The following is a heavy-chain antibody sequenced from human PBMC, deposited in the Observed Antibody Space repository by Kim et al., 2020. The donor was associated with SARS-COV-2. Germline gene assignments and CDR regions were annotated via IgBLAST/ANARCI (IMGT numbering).Heavy chain of an antibody. V-gene: IGHV1-2*06. Sequence: ASVKVSCKASGYTFTGYYMHWVRQAPGQGLEWMGRINPNSGGTNYAQKFQGRVTMTRDTSISTAYMELSRLRSDDTAVYYCARGYCSSTSCYTPYYYGMDVWGQGTTVTVSS. J-gene: IGHJ6*02. CDR1: GYTFTGYY. CDR2: INPNSGGT. D-gene: IGHD2-2*02. CDR3: ARGYCSSTSCYTPYYYGMDV.